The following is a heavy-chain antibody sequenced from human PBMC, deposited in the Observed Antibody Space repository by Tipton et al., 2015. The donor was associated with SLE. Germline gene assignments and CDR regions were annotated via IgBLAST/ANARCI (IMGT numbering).Heavy chain of an antibody. J-gene: IGHJ6*03. CDR3: ARAEMTTEGSVFYYYVDV. CDR1: GASISSGAFS. D-gene: IGHD5-24*01. Sequence: TLSLTCAVSGASISSGAFSWSWIRQSPGKGLEWIGYIYYSGDANYNPSLRSRVAISVDTSKNQFSLQLTSVTAADTAVYYCARAEMTTEGSVFYYYVDVWGKGTTVTVSS. CDR2: IYYSGDA. V-gene: IGHV4-30-4*07.